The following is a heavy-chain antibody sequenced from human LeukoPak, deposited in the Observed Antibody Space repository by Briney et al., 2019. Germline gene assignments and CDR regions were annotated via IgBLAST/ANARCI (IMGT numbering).Heavy chain of an antibody. CDR1: GGSISSYY. Sequence: SETLSLTCTVSGGSISSYYWSWIRQPPGKGLEWIGYIYYSGSTNYNPSLKSRVTISVDTSKNQFSLKLSSVTAADTAVHYCAREYPGLPGMDVWGKGTTVTVSS. CDR3: AREYPGLPGMDV. D-gene: IGHD1-14*01. V-gene: IGHV4-59*01. CDR2: IYYSGST. J-gene: IGHJ6*03.